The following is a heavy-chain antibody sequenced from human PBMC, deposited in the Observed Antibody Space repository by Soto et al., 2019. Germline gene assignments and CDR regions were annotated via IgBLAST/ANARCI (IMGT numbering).Heavy chain of an antibody. V-gene: IGHV3-48*01. CDR2: ISSSSSTI. Sequence: GGSLRLSCAASGFTFSTYSMNWVRQAPGKGLEWVSYISSSSSTIFYTDSVKGRFTVSRDNAKNSLYLQMNSLRAEDTDVYYCARPTYYYDSSGPLAYWGQGTLVTVSS. CDR3: ARPTYYYDSSGPLAY. J-gene: IGHJ4*02. CDR1: GFTFSTYS. D-gene: IGHD3-22*01.